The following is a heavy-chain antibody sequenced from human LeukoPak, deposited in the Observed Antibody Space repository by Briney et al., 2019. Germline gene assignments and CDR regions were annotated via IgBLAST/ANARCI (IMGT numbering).Heavy chain of an antibody. V-gene: IGHV4-59*01. CDR3: ARSMAVAGRGAFDI. Sequence: SSETLSLTCTVSGGSISSYYWSWIRQPPGKGLKWIGYIYYSGSTNYNPSLKSRVTISVDTSKNQFSLKLSSVTAADTAVYYCARSMAVAGRGAFDIWGQGTMVTVSS. J-gene: IGHJ3*02. D-gene: IGHD6-19*01. CDR2: IYYSGST. CDR1: GGSISSYY.